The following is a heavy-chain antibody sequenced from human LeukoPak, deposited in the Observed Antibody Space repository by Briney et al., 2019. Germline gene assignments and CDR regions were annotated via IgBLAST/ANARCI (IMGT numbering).Heavy chain of an antibody. CDR3: NTDGDYGDYVGS. CDR2: IKNKIDGGTT. D-gene: IGHD4-17*01. CDR1: GFTFNLAW. J-gene: IGHJ4*02. Sequence: PGGSLRLSCAASGFTFNLAWINWVRQAPGKGLEWVGRIKNKIDGGTTDYAAPVKGRFTISRDDSKNTVYLQMNSLKSEDTALYYCNTDGDYGDYVGSWGQGTLVTVSS. V-gene: IGHV3-15*07.